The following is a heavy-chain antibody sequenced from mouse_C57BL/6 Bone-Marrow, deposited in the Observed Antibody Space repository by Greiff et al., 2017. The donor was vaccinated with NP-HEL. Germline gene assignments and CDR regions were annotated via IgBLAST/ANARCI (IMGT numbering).Heavy chain of an antibody. V-gene: IGHV5-4*03. CDR2: ISDGGSYT. Sequence: EVMLVESGGGLVKPGGSLKLSCAASGFTFSSYTMSWVRQTPEKRLEWVAIISDGGSYTYYPDNVKGRFTISRDNAKNNLYLQMSHLKSEDTAMYYCAIYYYGSSSFAYWGQGTLVTVSA. CDR3: AIYYYGSSSFAY. CDR1: GFTFSSYT. D-gene: IGHD1-1*01. J-gene: IGHJ3*01.